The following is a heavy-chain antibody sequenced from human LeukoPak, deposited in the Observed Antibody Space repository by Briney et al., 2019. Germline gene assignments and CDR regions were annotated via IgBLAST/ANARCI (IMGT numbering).Heavy chain of an antibody. CDR1: AYTFTDSY. J-gene: IGHJ4*02. D-gene: IGHD3-3*01. CDR3: ARGRDEGFLVPYDS. V-gene: IGHV1-2*02. CDR2: INPNSGGT. Sequence: GASVKVSCKASAYTFTDSYIHWVRQAPGRGLEWMGCINPNSGGTKSAQKFQGRVTLTRDTSIATTYVEVTMLRSDDTAVYYCARGRDEGFLVPYDSWGQGTLVTVSS.